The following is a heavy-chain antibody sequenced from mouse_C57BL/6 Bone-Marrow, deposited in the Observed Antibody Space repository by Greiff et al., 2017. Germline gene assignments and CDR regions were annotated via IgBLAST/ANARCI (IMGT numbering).Heavy chain of an antibody. CDR1: GYTFTSYG. V-gene: IGHV1-81*01. CDR3: AREDYSNRFAY. D-gene: IGHD2-5*01. Sequence: VQLQQSGAELARPGASVKLSCKASGYTFTSYGISWVKQRTGQGLEWIGEIYPRSGNTYYNEKFKGKATLTADKSSSTASMELRSLTSEDSAVYFCAREDYSNRFAYWGQGTLVTVSA. J-gene: IGHJ3*01. CDR2: IYPRSGNT.